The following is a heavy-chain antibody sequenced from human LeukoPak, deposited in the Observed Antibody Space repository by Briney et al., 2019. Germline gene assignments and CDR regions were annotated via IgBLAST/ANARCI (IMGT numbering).Heavy chain of an antibody. D-gene: IGHD3-22*01. V-gene: IGHV3-74*01. CDR2: INSDGSST. Sequence: GGSLRLSCAPSGFTFSSYWTHWVPQAPEKGLVCVSCINSDGSSTSYADSVKGRFTISRDNAKNTLYLQMNSLRAEDTAVYYCARGTDSSGAPDDWGRGNLVTVSA. J-gene: IGHJ4*02. CDR3: ARGTDSSGAPDD. CDR1: GFTFSSYW.